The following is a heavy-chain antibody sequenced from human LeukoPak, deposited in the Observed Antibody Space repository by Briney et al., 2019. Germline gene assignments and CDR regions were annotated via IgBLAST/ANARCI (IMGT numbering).Heavy chain of an antibody. J-gene: IGHJ3*02. CDR3: ARAQIGDQNNWKGAFDI. D-gene: IGHD1-20*01. Sequence: PSETLSLTCTVSGGSISSGSYYWSWIRQPAGKGLEWIGRIYTSGSTNYNPSLKSRVTISVDTSKNQFSLKLSSVTAADTAVYYCARAQIGDQNNWKGAFDIWGQGTMVTVSS. CDR1: GGSISSGSYY. V-gene: IGHV4-61*02. CDR2: IYTSGST.